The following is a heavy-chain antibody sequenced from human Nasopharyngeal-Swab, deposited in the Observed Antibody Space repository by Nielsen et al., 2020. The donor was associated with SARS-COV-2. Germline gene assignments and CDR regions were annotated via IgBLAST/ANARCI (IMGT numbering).Heavy chain of an antibody. CDR3: ARQLRIVVVVAANPAGVDY. CDR2: IYYSGST. D-gene: IGHD2-15*01. J-gene: IGHJ4*02. Sequence: WIRQPPGKGLGWIGSIYYSGSTYYNPSLKSRVTISVDTSKNQFSLKLSSVTAADTAVYYCARQLRIVVVVAANPAGVDYWGQGTLVTVSS. V-gene: IGHV4-39*01.